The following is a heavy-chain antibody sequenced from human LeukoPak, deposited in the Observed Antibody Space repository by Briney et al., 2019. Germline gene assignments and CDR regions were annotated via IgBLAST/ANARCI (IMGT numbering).Heavy chain of an antibody. CDR2: ISGTGGTT. V-gene: IGHV3-23*01. CDR3: AKGRGTTVTAAANY. J-gene: IGHJ4*02. Sequence: GGSLRLSCAASGFTFSNYSMGWVRQAPGKGLEWVSTISGTGGTTYYAASVKGRFTISRDNSKSTLFLQFNSLRADDTAVYYCAKGRGTTVTAAANYWGQGTLVTVSS. CDR1: GFTFSNYS. D-gene: IGHD4-17*01.